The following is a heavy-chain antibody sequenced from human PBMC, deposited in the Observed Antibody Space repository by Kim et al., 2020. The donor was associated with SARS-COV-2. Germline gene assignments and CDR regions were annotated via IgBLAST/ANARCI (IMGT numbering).Heavy chain of an antibody. CDR2: IHYSGST. D-gene: IGHD6-13*01. J-gene: IGHJ4*02. V-gene: IGHV4-59*01. CDR1: SGSINRYY. CDR3: ARMGLIAASAAHIDY. Sequence: SETLSLTCTVPSGSINRYYWCWIRQPPGTGLEWIGYIHYSGSTNSKPSLKSRVTMSLDTSKNQFSLHLSSVTSADTAVYYCARMGLIAASAAHIDYWRLGPLVTVSS.